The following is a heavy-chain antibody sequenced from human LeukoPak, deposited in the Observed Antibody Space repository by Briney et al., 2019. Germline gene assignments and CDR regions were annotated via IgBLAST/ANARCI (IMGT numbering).Heavy chain of an antibody. CDR1: GFTFSSYA. CDR3: ARPRVEMATPDAFDI. Sequence: GGSLRLSCAASGFTFSSYAVHWVRQAPGKGLEWVAAISYDGSNKYYADSVKGRFTISRDNSKNTLYLQMNSLRAEDTAVYYCARPRVEMATPDAFDIWGQGTMVTVSS. CDR2: ISYDGSNK. D-gene: IGHD5-24*01. J-gene: IGHJ3*02. V-gene: IGHV3-30-3*01.